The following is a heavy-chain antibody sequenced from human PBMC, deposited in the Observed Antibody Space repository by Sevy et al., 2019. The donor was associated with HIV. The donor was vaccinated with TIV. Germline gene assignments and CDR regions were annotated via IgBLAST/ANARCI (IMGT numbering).Heavy chain of an antibody. D-gene: IGHD6-13*01. CDR1: GFTFGDYC. V-gene: IGHV3-49*04. J-gene: IGHJ4*02. CDR2: LKSDVYGGTV. Sequence: GGSLRLSCTASGFTFGDYCMSWVRQAPGKGLEWVAFLKSDVYGGTVDHAASVKGRFVISRDDSKTIAYLQMNDLKTEETGVYYCTRWKAAQSIFDYRGQGALVTVSS. CDR3: TRWKAAQSIFDY.